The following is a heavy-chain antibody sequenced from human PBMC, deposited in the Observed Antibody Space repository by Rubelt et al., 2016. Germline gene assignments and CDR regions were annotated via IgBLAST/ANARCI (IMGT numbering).Heavy chain of an antibody. CDR3: ARGATTPSLFYYYMDV. D-gene: IGHD4-11*01. Sequence: GSLRLSCAASGFTFSNYWMSWVRQAPGKGLEWVANIKQDGSDKYYVDSVKGRFTISRDNAKNSVYLQMNSLRAEDTAVYYCARGATTPSLFYYYMDVWGKGTTVTVSS. CDR1: GFTFSNYW. J-gene: IGHJ6*03. CDR2: IKQDGSDK. V-gene: IGHV3-7*01.